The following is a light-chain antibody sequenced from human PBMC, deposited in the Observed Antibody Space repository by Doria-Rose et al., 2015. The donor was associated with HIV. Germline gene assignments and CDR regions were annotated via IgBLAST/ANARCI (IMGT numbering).Light chain of an antibody. CDR1: SSDVGGYNF. J-gene: IGLJ2*01. Sequence: QSALIQPASESGSPGQSITISCTGTSSDVGGYNFVSWYQQHPGKAPKLMIYEVSNRPSGISDRFSGSKSGNTASLTISGLQAEDEADYYCSSYTSSSTLVVFGGGTKLTVL. CDR2: EVS. CDR3: SSYTSSSTLVV. V-gene: IGLV2-14*01.